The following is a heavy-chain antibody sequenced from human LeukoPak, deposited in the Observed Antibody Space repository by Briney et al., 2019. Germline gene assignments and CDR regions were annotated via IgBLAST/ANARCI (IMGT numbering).Heavy chain of an antibody. CDR3: ARSNYYGSGSYNY. Sequence: SETLSLTCTVSGGSISSGDYYWGWIRQPPGKGLEWFGYIYYSGSTYYNPSLKSRVTISVDTSKNQFSLKLSSVTAADTAVYYCARSNYYGSGSYNYWGQGTLVTVSS. D-gene: IGHD3-10*01. V-gene: IGHV4-30-4*08. CDR2: IYYSGST. J-gene: IGHJ4*02. CDR1: GGSISSGDYY.